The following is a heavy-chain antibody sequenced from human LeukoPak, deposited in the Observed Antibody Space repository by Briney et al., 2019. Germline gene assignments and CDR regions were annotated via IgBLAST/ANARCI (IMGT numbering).Heavy chain of an antibody. CDR3: ARGPIRRKWELPAGNWFDP. V-gene: IGHV1-69*04. J-gene: IGHJ5*02. CDR1: ESTFSIDA. CDR2: IMPIFDLA. D-gene: IGHD1-26*01. Sequence: SVKVSCKASESTFSIDAINWVRQAPGQGLEWMGRIMPIFDLANYAQKFQGRVTINADKSTSTAYMEMRSLTSDDTAVYYCARGPIRRKWELPAGNWFDPWGQGTLVTVSS.